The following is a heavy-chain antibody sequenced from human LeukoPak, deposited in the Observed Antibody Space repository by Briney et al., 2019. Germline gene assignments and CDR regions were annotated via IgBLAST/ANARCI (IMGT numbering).Heavy chain of an antibody. CDR1: GYTFTSYY. V-gene: IGHV3-30*18. J-gene: IGHJ4*02. Sequence: SCKASGYTFTSYYMHWVRQAPGKGLEWVAVISYDGSNKYYADSVKGRFTISRDNSKNTLYLQMNSLRAEDTAVYYCAKDSSDKRITIFGVDYDYWGQGTLVTVSS. CDR3: AKDSSDKRITIFGVDYDY. CDR2: ISYDGSNK. D-gene: IGHD3-3*01.